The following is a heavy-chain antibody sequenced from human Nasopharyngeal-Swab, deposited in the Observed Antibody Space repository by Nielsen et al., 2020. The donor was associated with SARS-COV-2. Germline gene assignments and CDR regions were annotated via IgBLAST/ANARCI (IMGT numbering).Heavy chain of an antibody. J-gene: IGHJ4*02. CDR1: GGSISSGSISSYY. D-gene: IGHD1-26*01. Sequence: SETLSLTCTVSGGSISSGSISSYYWSWIRQPPGKGLGWIGYSSYTGITNYNPSLKSRVTISVDMSKNQFSLKLSSVAAADTAVYYCAREVVGGLVDSWGQGTLVTVSS. CDR2: SSYTGIT. V-gene: IGHV4-61*01. CDR3: AREVVGGLVDS.